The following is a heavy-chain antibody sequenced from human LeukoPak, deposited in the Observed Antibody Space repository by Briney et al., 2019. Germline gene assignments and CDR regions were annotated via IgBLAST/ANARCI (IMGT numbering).Heavy chain of an antibody. Sequence: SETLSLTCTVSGGSVSSGSYYWTCIRQPPGKGLEWSGYIYYSGSTHYTPSLKSHVTIRVKTSKNRFSLKLSPVTAADTAVYYCARFDSSSSLDYWGQGTLVTVSS. J-gene: IGHJ4*02. CDR3: ARFDSSSSLDY. CDR1: GGSVSSGSYY. V-gene: IGHV4-61*01. D-gene: IGHD6-6*01. CDR2: IYYSGST.